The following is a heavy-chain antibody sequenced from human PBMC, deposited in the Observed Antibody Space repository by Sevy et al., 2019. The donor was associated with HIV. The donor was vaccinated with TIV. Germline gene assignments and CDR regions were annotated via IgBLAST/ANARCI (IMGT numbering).Heavy chain of an antibody. V-gene: IGHV1-24*01. CDR2: FDPEDGET. J-gene: IGHJ4*02. CDR1: GYTLTELS. D-gene: IGHD1-26*01. CDR3: ATELGYSGSYFARLDY. Sequence: ASVKVSCKVSGYTLTELSMHWVRQAPGKGLEWMGGFDPEDGETIYAQKFQGRVTMTEDTSTDTAYMELRSLRSEDTAVYYCATELGYSGSYFARLDYWGQGTLVTVSS.